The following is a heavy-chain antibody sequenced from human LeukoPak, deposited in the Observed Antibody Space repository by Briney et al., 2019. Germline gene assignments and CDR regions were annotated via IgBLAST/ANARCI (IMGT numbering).Heavy chain of an antibody. CDR2: IIPIFGTA. V-gene: IGHV1-69*05. CDR3: ARDRPHTVTPFLGAFDI. CDR1: GGTFSSYA. D-gene: IGHD4-17*01. J-gene: IGHJ3*02. Sequence: SVKVSCKASGGTFSSYAISWVRQAPGQGLEWMGRIIPIFGTANYAQKFQGRVTITTDESTSTAYMELSSLRSEDAAVYYCARDRPHTVTPFLGAFDIWGQGTMVTVSS.